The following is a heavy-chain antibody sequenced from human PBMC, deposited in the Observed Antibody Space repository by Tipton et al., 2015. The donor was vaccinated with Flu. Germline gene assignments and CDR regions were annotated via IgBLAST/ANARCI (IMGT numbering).Heavy chain of an antibody. D-gene: IGHD3-10*01. J-gene: IGHJ3*02. Sequence: TLSLTCTVSGGSISSYYWSWIRQPPGKGLEWIGYIYYSGSTNYNPSLKSRVTISVDTSKNQFSLKLSSVTAADTAVYYCARGGPTMVDVFDIWGQGTMVTVSS. CDR3: ARGGPTMVDVFDI. CDR1: GGSISSYY. CDR2: IYYSGST. V-gene: IGHV4-59*01.